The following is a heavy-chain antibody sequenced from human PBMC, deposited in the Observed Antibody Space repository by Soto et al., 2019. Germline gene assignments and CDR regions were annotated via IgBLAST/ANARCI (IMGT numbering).Heavy chain of an antibody. D-gene: IGHD2-2*01. V-gene: IGHV3-30*18. Sequence: GGSLRLSCAASGFTFSSYGMHWVRQAPGKGLEWVAVISYDGSNKYYADSVKGRFTISRDNSKNTLYLQMNSLRAEDTAVYYCAKDLFSWYQLLYRMDVWGQGTTVTVSS. CDR1: GFTFSSYG. CDR2: ISYDGSNK. CDR3: AKDLFSWYQLLYRMDV. J-gene: IGHJ6*02.